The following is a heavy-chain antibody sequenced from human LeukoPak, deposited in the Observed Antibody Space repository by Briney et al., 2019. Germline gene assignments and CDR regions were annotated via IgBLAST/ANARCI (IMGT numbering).Heavy chain of an antibody. CDR2: TYYRSKWYN. D-gene: IGHD2-21*02. J-gene: IGHJ5*01. Sequence: SQTLSLTCAISGDSVSSNSAAWNWIRQSPSRGLEWLGRTYYRSKWYNDYAVSVKSRITINPDTSKNQFSLQLNSVTPEDTAMYYCASGESSYCSGGCYFGSWGQGTLVTISS. V-gene: IGHV6-1*01. CDR3: ASGESSYCSGGCYFGS. CDR1: GDSVSSNSAA.